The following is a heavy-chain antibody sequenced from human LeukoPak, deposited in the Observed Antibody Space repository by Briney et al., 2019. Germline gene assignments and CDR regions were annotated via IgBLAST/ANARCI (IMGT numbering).Heavy chain of an antibody. D-gene: IGHD4/OR15-4a*01. J-gene: IGHJ6*02. V-gene: IGHV4-31*03. CDR3: ARGGARLYGMDV. CDR1: GGSISSGGYY. CDR2: IYYSGST. Sequence: SQTLSLTCTVSGGSISSGGYYWSWIRQHPGKGLEWIGYIYYSGSTYYNPSLKSRVTISVDTSKNQFSLKLSSVTAADTAVYYCARGGARLYGMDVWGQGTTVTVSS.